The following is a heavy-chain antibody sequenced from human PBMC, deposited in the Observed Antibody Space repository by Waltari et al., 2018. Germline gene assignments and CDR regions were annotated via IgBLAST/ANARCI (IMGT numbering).Heavy chain of an antibody. D-gene: IGHD1-26*01. V-gene: IGHV3-30*02. J-gene: IGHJ6*03. Sequence: QVQLVESGGGVVQPGGSLRRACAASGFTFSSYGMHWVRQAPGKGLGRGAVIGYDGSNKYYADSVKGRFTISRDNSKNTLYLQMNSLRAEDTAVYYCAKDGIVGATYYYHSYYMDVWGKGTTVTISS. CDR3: AKDGIVGATYYYHSYYMDV. CDR2: IGYDGSNK. CDR1: GFTFSSYG.